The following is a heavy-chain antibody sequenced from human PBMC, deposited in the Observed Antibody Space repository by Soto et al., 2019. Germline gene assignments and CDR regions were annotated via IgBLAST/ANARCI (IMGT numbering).Heavy chain of an antibody. Sequence: ASVKVSCKASGYTFTSYDINWVRQATGQGLEWMGWMNPNSGNTGYAQKFQGRVTMTRNTSINTAYMELSSLRSEDTAVYYCARDSSWYPHWFDPWGQGTLVTVSS. CDR1: GYTFTSYD. J-gene: IGHJ5*02. V-gene: IGHV1-8*01. D-gene: IGHD6-13*01. CDR2: MNPNSGNT. CDR3: ARDSSWYPHWFDP.